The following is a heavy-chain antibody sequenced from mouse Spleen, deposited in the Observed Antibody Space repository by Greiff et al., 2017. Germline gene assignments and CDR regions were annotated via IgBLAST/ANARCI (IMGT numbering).Heavy chain of an antibody. J-gene: IGHJ2*01. CDR1: GFTFSSYG. Sequence: EVKLMESGGDLVKPGGSLKLSCAASGFTFSSYGMSWVRQTPDKRLEWVATISSGGSYTYYPDSVKGRFTISRDNAKNTLYLQMSSLKSEDTAMYYCARIYYGNPYYFDYWGQGTTLTVSS. CDR3: ARIYYGNPYYFDY. D-gene: IGHD2-1*01. CDR2: ISSGGSYT. V-gene: IGHV5-6*01.